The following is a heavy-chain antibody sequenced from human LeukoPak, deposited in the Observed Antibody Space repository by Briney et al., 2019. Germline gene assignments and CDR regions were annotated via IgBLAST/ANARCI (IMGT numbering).Heavy chain of an antibody. CDR1: GYTFTGYY. J-gene: IGHJ6*02. D-gene: IGHD3-3*01. CDR2: VNPNSGGT. V-gene: IGHV1-2*02. CDR3: ARRYDFWSGFDGSGVNGMDV. Sequence: ASVKVSCKASGYTFTGYYMHWVRQAPGQGLEWMGWVNPNSGGTNYAQKFQGRVTMTRDTSISTAYMELSSLRSEDTAVYYCARRYDFWSGFDGSGVNGMDVWGQGTTVTVSS.